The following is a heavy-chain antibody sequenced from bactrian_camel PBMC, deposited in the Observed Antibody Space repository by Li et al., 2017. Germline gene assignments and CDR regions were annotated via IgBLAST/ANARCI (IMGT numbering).Heavy chain of an antibody. CDR3: AAELRPDYVLQVRNIFRPNGYNR. J-gene: IGHJ4*01. CDR1: GYAFSSVC. V-gene: IGHV3S6*01. D-gene: IGHD4*01. CDR2: IYTGGGDG. Sequence: HVQLVESGGGSVQAGGSLRLSCVASGYAFSSVCMGWFRQAPGKEREGVTGIYTGGGDGHYADAVKGRFTISHDNAKKTAYLQMNTLKPEDSGMYYCAAELRPDYVLQVRNIFRPNGYNRWGRGTQVTVS.